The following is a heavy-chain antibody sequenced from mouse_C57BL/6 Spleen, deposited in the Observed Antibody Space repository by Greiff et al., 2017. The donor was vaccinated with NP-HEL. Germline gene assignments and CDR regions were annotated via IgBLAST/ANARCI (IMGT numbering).Heavy chain of an antibody. V-gene: IGHV1-20*01. Sequence: DVQLQESGPELVKPGDSVKISCKASGYSFTGYFMNWVMQSHGKSLEWIGRINPYNGDTFYNQKFKGKATLTVDKSSSTAHMELRSLTSEDSAVYYCARDYYGSSPHFDYWGQGTTLTVSS. CDR1: GYSFTGYF. J-gene: IGHJ2*01. D-gene: IGHD1-1*01. CDR2: INPYNGDT. CDR3: ARDYYGSSPHFDY.